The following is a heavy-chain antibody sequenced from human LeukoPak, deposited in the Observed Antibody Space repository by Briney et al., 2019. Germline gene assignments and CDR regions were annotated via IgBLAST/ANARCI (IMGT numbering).Heavy chain of an antibody. D-gene: IGHD2-2*01. CDR3: AKVDRYCSSTSCSEVFDY. CDR2: IPYDGSDQ. J-gene: IGHJ4*02. V-gene: IGHV3-30*02. Sequence: GGSLRLSCAASGFTFSSYDMHWVRQAPGRGLEWVAFIPYDGSDQYYADSVRGRFTISRDNSKNTLYLQMNSPRTEDTAVYYCAKVDRYCSSTSCSEVFDYWGQGALVTVSS. CDR1: GFTFSSYD.